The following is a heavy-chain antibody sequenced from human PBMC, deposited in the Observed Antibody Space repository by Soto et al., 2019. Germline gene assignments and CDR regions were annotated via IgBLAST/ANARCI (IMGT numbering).Heavy chain of an antibody. CDR3: AKDAANDDYGLFDV. Sequence: PGGSMILHCAGSGFTFSSYALSAVRRALGKGLEWVAGVSGSGGCSYYADSVKARFTVSRDNSRSTLYLQMSSLTAEDSAIYYCAKDAANDDYGLFDVWRQGTLVTVSS. D-gene: IGHD4-17*01. CDR1: GFTFSSYA. V-gene: IGHV3-23*01. CDR2: VSGSGGCS. J-gene: IGHJ3*01.